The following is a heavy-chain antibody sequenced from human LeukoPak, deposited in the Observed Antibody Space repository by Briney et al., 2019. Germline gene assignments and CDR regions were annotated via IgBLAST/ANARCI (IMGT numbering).Heavy chain of an antibody. CDR3: AREGGTYSYQFEY. V-gene: IGHV3-66*01. J-gene: IGHJ4*02. Sequence: GGSLRLSCAASGFTVSSNYIRWVRQGPGKGLEWVSVIYSGGSTYYADSVKGRFTISRDNSKNTLYLQMSSLRAEDTAVYYCAREGGTYSYQFEYWGQGTQVTVSS. D-gene: IGHD1-26*01. CDR2: IYSGGST. CDR1: GFTVSSNY.